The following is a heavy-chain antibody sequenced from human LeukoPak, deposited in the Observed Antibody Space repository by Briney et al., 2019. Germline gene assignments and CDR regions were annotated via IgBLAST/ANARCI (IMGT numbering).Heavy chain of an antibody. Sequence: GGSLRLSCAASGFTFSRYWMHWVRQAPGKGLVWVSRIKTDGSTAVYADSVKGRFTISRDNAKNTLYLEMNSLRAEDTAVYFCAREMYSSNSLYWYYGMDVWGQGTTVTVSS. J-gene: IGHJ6*02. CDR2: IKTDGSTA. CDR3: AREMYSSNSLYWYYGMDV. V-gene: IGHV3-74*01. CDR1: GFTFSRYW. D-gene: IGHD6-19*01.